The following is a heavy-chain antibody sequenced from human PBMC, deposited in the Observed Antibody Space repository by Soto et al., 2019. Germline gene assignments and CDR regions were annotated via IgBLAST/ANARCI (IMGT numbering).Heavy chain of an antibody. CDR3: ARGPTAYYANSANYSLDY. J-gene: IGHJ4*02. CDR2: ISTYNGNT. CDR1: GYTFITYG. V-gene: IGHV1-18*01. Sequence: QVQLVQSGAEVKKPGASVKVSCKASGYTFITYGVSWVRQAPGQGLDWLGWISTYNGNTRYAERLQGRVTMTTDRTQNTAYMELRNLRSDDTAVYYCARGPTAYYANSANYSLDYWGQGTLVTVSS. D-gene: IGHD3-22*01.